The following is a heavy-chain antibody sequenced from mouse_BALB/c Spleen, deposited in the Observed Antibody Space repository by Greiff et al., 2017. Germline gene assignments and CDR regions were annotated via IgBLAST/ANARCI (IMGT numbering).Heavy chain of an antibody. J-gene: IGHJ1*01. CDR2: ISDGGSYT. D-gene: IGHD2-3*01. V-gene: IGHV5-4*02. CDR3: ARDKVDGYYWYFDV. CDR1: GFTFSDYY. Sequence: EVQRVESGGGLVKPGGSLKLSCAASGFTFSDYYMYWVRQTPEKRLEWVATISDGGSYTYYPDSVKGRFTISRDNAKNNLYLQMSSLKSEDTAMYYCARDKVDGYYWYFDVWGAGTTVTVSS.